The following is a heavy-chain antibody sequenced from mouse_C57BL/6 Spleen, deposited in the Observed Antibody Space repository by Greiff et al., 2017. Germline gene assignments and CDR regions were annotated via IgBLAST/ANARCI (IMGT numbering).Heavy chain of an antibody. CDR1: GYTFTDYE. J-gene: IGHJ3*01. V-gene: IGHV1-15*01. Sequence: QVQLQQSGAELVRPGASVTLSCKASGYTFTDYEMHWVKQTPVHGLEWIGAIDPETGGTAYNQKFKGKAILTADKSSSTAYMELRSLTSEDSAVYYCTRYPVYDYDGFAYWGQGTLVTVSA. CDR3: TRYPVYDYDGFAY. CDR2: IDPETGGT. D-gene: IGHD2-4*01.